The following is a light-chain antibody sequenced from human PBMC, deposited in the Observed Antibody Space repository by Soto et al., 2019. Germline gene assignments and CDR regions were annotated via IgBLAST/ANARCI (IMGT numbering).Light chain of an antibody. CDR3: LQYNSYYT. J-gene: IGKJ2*01. V-gene: IGKV1-5*01. CDR1: QSLNTW. CDR2: DVS. Sequence: DIQMTQSPSTLSASVGDRVTITCRASQSLNTWLAWYQQKPGRAPKLLIYDVSSLKSGVPSRFSGSGSGTEFTLTISSLQPDDSATYYCLQYNSYYTFGQGTKLEIK.